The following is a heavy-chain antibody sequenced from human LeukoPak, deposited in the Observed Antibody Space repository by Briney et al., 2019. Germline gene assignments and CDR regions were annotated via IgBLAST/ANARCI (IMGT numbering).Heavy chain of an antibody. D-gene: IGHD5-24*01. V-gene: IGHV3-20*04. CDR3: AREREDGYNYEYFDY. Sequence: GGSVRLSCTASGFTFSSLAMTWARQAPGKGLEWVSGINWNGGSTGYADSVKGRFTISRDNAKNSLYLQMNSLRAEDTALYYCAREREDGYNYEYFDYWGQGALVTVSS. J-gene: IGHJ4*02. CDR1: GFTFSSLA. CDR2: INWNGGST.